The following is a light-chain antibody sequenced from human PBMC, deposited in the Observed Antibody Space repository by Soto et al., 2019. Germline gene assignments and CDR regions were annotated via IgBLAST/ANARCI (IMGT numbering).Light chain of an antibody. CDR3: QQRSNWPPIT. J-gene: IGKJ5*01. Sequence: EIVLTQSPGTLSLSPGERATLSCRASQSVSSSYLAWYQQKPGQAPRLLIYGASSRVTGIPDRFSGSGSGTDFSLTISSLEPEDFAVYYCQQRSNWPPITFGQGTRLEIK. CDR2: GAS. V-gene: IGKV3D-20*02. CDR1: QSVSSSY.